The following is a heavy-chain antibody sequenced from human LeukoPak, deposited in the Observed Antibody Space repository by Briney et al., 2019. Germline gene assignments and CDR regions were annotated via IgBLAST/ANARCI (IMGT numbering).Heavy chain of an antibody. J-gene: IGHJ4*02. CDR2: IYYSGST. CDR1: GVSISSGDYY. D-gene: IGHD3-9*01. Sequence: SETLSLTCTVSGVSISSGDYYWSWIRQPPGKGLEWIGYIYYSGSTYYNPSLKSRVTISVDTSKNQFSLKLSSVTAADTAVYYCARVFGYFDWLLPAYYFDYWGQGTLVTVSS. V-gene: IGHV4-30-4*01. CDR3: ARVFGYFDWLLPAYYFDY.